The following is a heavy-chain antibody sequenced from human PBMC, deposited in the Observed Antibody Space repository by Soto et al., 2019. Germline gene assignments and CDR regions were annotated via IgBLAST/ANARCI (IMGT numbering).Heavy chain of an antibody. D-gene: IGHD3-3*01. V-gene: IGHV4-4*02. CDR3: AKRKLSRLRFVETH. J-gene: IGHJ4*02. CDR2: IYHSRGT. CDR1: GDSMSNTNW. Sequence: PSETLSLTCTVSGDSMSNTNWWSWVRQPPGKGLEWIGEIYHSRGTNYNPSFKSRVTISVDKSKNQFSLNLTSVTAADTAVYYCAKRKLSRLRFVETHWGQGTLVTVSS.